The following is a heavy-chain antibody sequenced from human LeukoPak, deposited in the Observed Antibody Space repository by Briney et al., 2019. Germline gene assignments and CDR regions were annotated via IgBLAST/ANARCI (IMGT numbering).Heavy chain of an antibody. CDR1: GYSFTDYH. CDR2: LSPNSGDT. D-gene: IGHD6-13*01. V-gene: IGHV1-2*02. CDR3: ARATDFSSWYLAY. Sequence: ASEKVSCKASGYSFTDYHIHWVRQAPGQDLEWMGWLSPNSGDTKIAQKFQGRVTLTRDTSMSTAYMELSTLRSEDTAVYYCARATDFSSWYLAYWGQGTLVTVSS. J-gene: IGHJ4*02.